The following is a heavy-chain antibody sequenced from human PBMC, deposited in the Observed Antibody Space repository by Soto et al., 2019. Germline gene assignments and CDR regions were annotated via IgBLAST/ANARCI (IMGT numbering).Heavy chain of an antibody. Sequence: QVQLVQSGAEVKKPGSSVKVSCKASGGTFSSYTISWVRQAPGQGLEWMGRIIPILGIANYAQKFQGRGTITADKSTSTAYMELSSLRSEDTAVYYCAREYCSGGSCYPGDWGQGTLVTVSS. D-gene: IGHD2-15*01. V-gene: IGHV1-69*02. J-gene: IGHJ4*02. CDR1: GGTFSSYT. CDR2: IIPILGIA. CDR3: AREYCSGGSCYPGD.